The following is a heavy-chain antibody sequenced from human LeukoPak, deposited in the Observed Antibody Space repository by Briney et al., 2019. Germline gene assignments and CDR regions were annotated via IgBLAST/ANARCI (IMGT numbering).Heavy chain of an antibody. CDR2: IIPIFGTA. CDR1: GGTFSSYA. J-gene: IGHJ4*02. D-gene: IGHD2-2*01. V-gene: IGHV1-69*05. Sequence: SVKVSCKASGGTFSSYAISWVRQAPGQGLEWMGRIIPIFGTANYAQKFQGRVTITTDESTSTAYMELSSLRSEDTAVYYCAAEGVVVPAAMYYWGQGTLVTVSS. CDR3: AAEGVVVPAAMYY.